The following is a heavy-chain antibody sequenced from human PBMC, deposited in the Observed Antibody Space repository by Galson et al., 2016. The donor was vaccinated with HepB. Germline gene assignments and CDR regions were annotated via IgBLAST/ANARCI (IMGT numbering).Heavy chain of an antibody. V-gene: IGHV3-53*01. CDR2: IFPGGGA. Sequence: APGKGLEWLSVIFPGGGAYYADSVRGRFTTSRDDSWDTVYLQMRSLRPEDTAVYYCARGHYGAFLGQGKLVTVSS. CDR3: ARGHYGAF. J-gene: IGHJ4*02.